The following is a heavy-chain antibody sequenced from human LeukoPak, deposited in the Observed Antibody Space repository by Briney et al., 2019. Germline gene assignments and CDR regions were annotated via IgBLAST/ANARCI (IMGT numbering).Heavy chain of an antibody. CDR1: GGSFSGYY. J-gene: IGHJ4*02. Sequence: SETLSLTCAVYGGSFSGYYWSWIRQPPGEGLEWIGGINHSGSTNYNPSLKSRVTISVDTSKNQFSLKLSSVTAADTAVYYCARGGRWLLYYFDYWGQGTLVTVSS. V-gene: IGHV4-34*01. CDR3: ARGGRWLLYYFDY. D-gene: IGHD5-24*01. CDR2: INHSGST.